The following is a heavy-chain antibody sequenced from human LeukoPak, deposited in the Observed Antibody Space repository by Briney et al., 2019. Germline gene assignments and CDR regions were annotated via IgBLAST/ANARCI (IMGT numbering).Heavy chain of an antibody. Sequence: SETLSLTCAVYGGSFSGYYWSWIRQPPGKGLEWIGEINHSGSTNYNPSLKSRVTISVDTSKNQFSLKLSSVTAADTAVYYCARGLRRRAFDYWGQGTLVTVSS. V-gene: IGHV4-34*01. CDR2: INHSGST. D-gene: IGHD1-26*01. CDR3: ARGLRRRAFDY. CDR1: GGSFSGYY. J-gene: IGHJ4*02.